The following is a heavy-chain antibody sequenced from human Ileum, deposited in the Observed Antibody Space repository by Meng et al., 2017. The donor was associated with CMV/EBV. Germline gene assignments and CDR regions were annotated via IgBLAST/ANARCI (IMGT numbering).Heavy chain of an antibody. CDR1: GFSVTTRGVG. CDR3: AHSSDYYDSSGELDY. D-gene: IGHD3-22*01. CDR2: IYWDDDK. V-gene: IGHV2-5*02. Sequence: QITLKDPGPTPVKATQTLTLTCSFFGFSVTTRGVGVGWIRQPQGKALEWLALIYWDDDKRYSPSLKSRLTITKDTSNNQVVLIMTNMDPVDTATYYCAHSSDYYDSSGELDYWGQGTLVTVSS. J-gene: IGHJ4*02.